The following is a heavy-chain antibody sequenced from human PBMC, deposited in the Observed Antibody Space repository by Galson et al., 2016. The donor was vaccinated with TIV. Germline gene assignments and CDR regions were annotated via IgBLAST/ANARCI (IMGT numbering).Heavy chain of an antibody. CDR1: RIDFSSYG. J-gene: IGHJ6*02. Sequence: SLRLSCAASRIDFSSYGMHWVRQAPGKGLEWVALIRYDGSNEDYSDSVKGRFTISRDNSINMLYLQMNSLRVEDTAVYYCAREFSIPPRHNGMDVWGQGPTVTVS. V-gene: IGHV3-33*01. CDR3: AREFSIPPRHNGMDV. D-gene: IGHD6-6*01. CDR2: IRYDGSNE.